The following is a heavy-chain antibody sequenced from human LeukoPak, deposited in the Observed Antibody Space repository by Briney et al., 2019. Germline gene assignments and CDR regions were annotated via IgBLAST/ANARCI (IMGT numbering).Heavy chain of an antibody. CDR3: ASGIQPRLSWFFDL. CDR1: GFRFSDYY. V-gene: IGHV3-11*01. CDR2: ISSPGSTT. J-gene: IGHJ2*01. D-gene: IGHD5-18*01. Sequence: PGGSLRLSCAASGFRFSDYYMSWIRQAPGKGLECFSYISSPGSTTYYADSVKGRFTISRDNAKNSLSLQMNSLRADDTAVYYCASGIQPRLSWFFDLWGRGTLVTVSS.